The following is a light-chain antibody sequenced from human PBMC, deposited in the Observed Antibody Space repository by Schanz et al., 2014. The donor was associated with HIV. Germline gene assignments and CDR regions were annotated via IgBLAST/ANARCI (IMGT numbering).Light chain of an antibody. J-gene: IGLJ3*02. CDR2: NSY. Sequence: QSVLTQPPSASGTPGQRVTISCSVSSSNIGSNAVNWFQHLPGTAPKLLIYNSYHRPSGVPVRFSGSKSATSASLAISGLQSEDEADYFCATWDDSLDGWVFGGGTKLTVL. CDR1: SSNIGSNA. V-gene: IGLV1-44*01. CDR3: ATWDDSLDGWV.